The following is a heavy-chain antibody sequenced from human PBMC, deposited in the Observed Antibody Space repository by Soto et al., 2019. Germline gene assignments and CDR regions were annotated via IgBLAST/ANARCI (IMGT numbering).Heavy chain of an antibody. CDR1: GFTFNIYA. V-gene: IGHV3-23*01. CDR3: ARKYPGTRPFDY. D-gene: IGHD2-2*01. J-gene: IGHJ4*02. Sequence: EVQLLESGGGLVQPGGSLRLSCAASGFTFNIYAMNWVRQAPGKGLEWVSAIGTDSDTYYADSVKGLFTISRDNSRTTVYLQMNSLRAEDTALYYCARKYPGTRPFDYWGQGTLVIVSS. CDR2: IGTDSDT.